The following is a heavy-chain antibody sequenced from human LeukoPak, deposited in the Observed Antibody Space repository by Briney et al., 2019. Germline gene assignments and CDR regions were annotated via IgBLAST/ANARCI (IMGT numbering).Heavy chain of an antibody. CDR3: AKDAQRGFDFSNSLES. V-gene: IGHV3-30*02. D-gene: IGHD4-11*01. CDR1: GLTFSNFP. J-gene: IGHJ5*01. Sequence: PGGSLRLSCAASGLTFSNFPMHWVRQAPGKGLEWVALIQDDGATTNYVDSVRGRFTISRDNSKSTVYLQMNSLRVEDTAVYYCAKDAQRGFDFSNSLESWGQGTVVTVSP. CDR2: IQDDGATT.